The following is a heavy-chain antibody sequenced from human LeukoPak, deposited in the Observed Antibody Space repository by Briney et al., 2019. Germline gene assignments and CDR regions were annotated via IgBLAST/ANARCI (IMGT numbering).Heavy chain of an antibody. J-gene: IGHJ4*02. CDR1: GGSINSYF. CDR2: IYYSGST. V-gene: IGHV4-59*08. Sequence: SETLSLTCTVSGGSINSYFWSWIRQPPGKGLEWIGYIYYSGSTNYNPSLKSRVTISVDTSKEQFSLNLTSVTAADTAVYYCARHVTVHYSSFDYWGQGTLVTVSS. D-gene: IGHD2-15*01. CDR3: ARHVTVHYSSFDY.